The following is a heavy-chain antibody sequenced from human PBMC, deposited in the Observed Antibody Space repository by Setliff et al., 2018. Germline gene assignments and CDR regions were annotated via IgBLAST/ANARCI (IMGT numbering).Heavy chain of an antibody. Sequence: SVKVSCKASGATFSSYGISWVRQAPGQGLEWMGGTIPMFGTTEYAQKFQGRVTITTDESSSTGYMELSSLRSEDTAVYFCARESVVVVTTTNYYYYIDVWGEGTTVTVSS. CDR1: GATFSSYG. J-gene: IGHJ6*03. V-gene: IGHV1-69*05. CDR2: TIPMFGTT. CDR3: ARESVVVVTTTNYYYYIDV. D-gene: IGHD2-21*02.